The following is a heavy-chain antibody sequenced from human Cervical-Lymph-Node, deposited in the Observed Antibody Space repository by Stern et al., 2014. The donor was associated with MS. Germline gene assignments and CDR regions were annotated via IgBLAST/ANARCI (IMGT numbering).Heavy chain of an antibody. Sequence: QVQLVQSGPGLVKPSETLSLTCAVSGGTVSSDAYYWSWIRQPPGKGLEWIGYIYFSGSTSYNPSLKSRVTMSVDAPKNQFSLRLSSVTAADTAMYYCARQVRDWGQGILVTVSS. J-gene: IGHJ4*02. CDR2: IYFSGST. V-gene: IGHV4-61*08. CDR1: GGTVSSDAYY. CDR3: ARQVRD.